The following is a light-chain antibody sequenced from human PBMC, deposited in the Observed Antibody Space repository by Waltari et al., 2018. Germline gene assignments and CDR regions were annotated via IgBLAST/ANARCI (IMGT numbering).Light chain of an antibody. CDR2: GAS. Sequence: EIVLTQSPGTLSLSPGERATLSCRASQSVRSNYLAWYQQKPGQAPRLLIYGASTRATGIPSRFRGSWSWTEFTLSINSLQAEDFAVYFCQHYSNWPLTFGGGTKVEIK. CDR1: QSVRSN. CDR3: QHYSNWPLT. V-gene: IGKV3-15*01. J-gene: IGKJ4*01.